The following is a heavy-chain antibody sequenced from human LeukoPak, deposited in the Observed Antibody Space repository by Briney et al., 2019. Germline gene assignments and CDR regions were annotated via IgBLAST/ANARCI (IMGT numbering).Heavy chain of an antibody. V-gene: IGHV1-69*13. CDR2: IIPIFGTA. CDR1: GGTFSSYA. J-gene: IGHJ6*04. D-gene: IGHD3-9*01. Sequence: GASVTVSCKASGGTFSSYAISWVRQAPGQGLEWMGVIIPIFGTANYAQKFQGRVTITADESTSTAYMELSSLRSEDTAVYYCAGPKDYDILTGYGPPDYYYYGMDVWGKGTTVTVSS. CDR3: AGPKDYDILTGYGPPDYYYYGMDV.